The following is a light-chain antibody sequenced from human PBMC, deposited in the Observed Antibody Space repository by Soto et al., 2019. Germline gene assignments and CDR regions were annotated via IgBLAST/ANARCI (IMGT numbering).Light chain of an antibody. Sequence: EIVLTQSPGTLSLSPGERGTLSCRASQSVSSNYLAWYQQKPGQAPRLLNYSAFSRATSIPDRFSGSGSGTDILLTISRLEPEDFVVYYCQYYGSSPWTFGQGTKVEIK. J-gene: IGKJ1*01. V-gene: IGKV3-20*01. CDR3: QYYGSSPWT. CDR1: QSVSSNY. CDR2: SAF.